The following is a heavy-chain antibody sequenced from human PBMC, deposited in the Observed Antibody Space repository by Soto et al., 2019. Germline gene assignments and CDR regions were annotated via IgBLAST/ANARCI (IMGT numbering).Heavy chain of an antibody. V-gene: IGHV4-39*01. J-gene: IGHJ4*02. Sequence: SETLSLTCTVSGGSISSSSYYWGWIRQPPGKGLEWIGSIYYSGSTYYNPSLKSRVTISVDTSKNQFSLKLSSVTAADTAVYYCVRHEDYGEAVPIVVVGYFDYWGQGTLVTVSS. CDR3: VRHEDYGEAVPIVVVGYFDY. CDR1: GGSISSSSYY. CDR2: IYYSGST. D-gene: IGHD2-15*01.